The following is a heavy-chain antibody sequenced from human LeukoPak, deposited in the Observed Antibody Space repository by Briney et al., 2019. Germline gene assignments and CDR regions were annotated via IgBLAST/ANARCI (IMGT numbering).Heavy chain of an antibody. CDR2: ISAYNGNT. J-gene: IGHJ5*02. CDR1: GYTFTSYG. CDR3: ARTRQYSSSWYCWFDP. D-gene: IGHD6-13*01. V-gene: IGHV1-18*01. Sequence: GASVKVSCKASGYTFTSYGISWVRQAPGQGLDWMGWISAYNGNTNYAQKLQGRVTMTTDTSTSTAYMELRSLRSDDTAVYYCARTRQYSSSWYCWFDPWGQGTLVTVSS.